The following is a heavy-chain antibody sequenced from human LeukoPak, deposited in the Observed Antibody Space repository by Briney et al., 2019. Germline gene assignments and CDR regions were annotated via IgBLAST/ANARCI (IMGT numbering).Heavy chain of an antibody. J-gene: IGHJ4*02. CDR1: GVSISSSNSY. CDR2: IYYTGNT. CDR3: ARQTGSGLFTLP. Sequence: SETLSLTCTVSGVSISSSNSYWGWIRQPPGKGLECIGSIYYTGNTYYNASLKSRVTISIDTSKNQISLRLTSVTATDTAMYYCARQTGSGLFTLPGGQGTLVTVSS. V-gene: IGHV4-39*01. D-gene: IGHD3/OR15-3a*01.